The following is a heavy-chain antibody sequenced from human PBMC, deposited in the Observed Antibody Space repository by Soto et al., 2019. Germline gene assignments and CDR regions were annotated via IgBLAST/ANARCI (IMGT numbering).Heavy chain of an antibody. D-gene: IGHD1-26*01. CDR3: ARAGWELAGDAFDI. CDR1: GGSISSGDYY. V-gene: IGHV4-30-4*01. CDR2: IYYSGST. Sequence: SETLSLTCTVSGGSISSGDYYWSWIRQPPGKGLEWIGYIYYSGSTYYNPSLKSRVTISVDTSKNQFSLKLSSVAAADTAVYYCARAGWELAGDAFDIWGQGTMVTVSS. J-gene: IGHJ3*02.